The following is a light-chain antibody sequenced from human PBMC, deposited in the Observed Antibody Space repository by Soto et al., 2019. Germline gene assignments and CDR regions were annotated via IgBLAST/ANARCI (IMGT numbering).Light chain of an antibody. V-gene: IGKV3-20*01. CDR3: QQYGSSPYT. Sequence: PGERATLSCRASQSVSRSYLGGYQQKPGQAPRLLIYGASHRATGIPDRFSGSGSGTDFTLTISRLQPEDFAVYYCQQYGSSPYTFGQGTKLEIK. CDR2: GAS. J-gene: IGKJ2*01. CDR1: QSVSRSY.